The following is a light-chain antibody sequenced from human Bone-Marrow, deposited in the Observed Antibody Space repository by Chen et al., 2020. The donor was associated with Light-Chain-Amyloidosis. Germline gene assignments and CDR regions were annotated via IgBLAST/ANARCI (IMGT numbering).Light chain of an antibody. J-gene: IGLJ2*01. CDR2: GNS. CDR1: SSDVGGYNY. V-gene: IGLV2-14*01. CDR3: QSYDSSLSGVV. Sequence: QSALTQPASVSASPGQSITISCTGTSSDVGGYNYVSWYQQHPGKAPKLLIYGNSNRPSGVPDRFSGSKSGTSASLAITGLQAEDEADYYCQSYDSSLSGVVFGGGTKLTVL.